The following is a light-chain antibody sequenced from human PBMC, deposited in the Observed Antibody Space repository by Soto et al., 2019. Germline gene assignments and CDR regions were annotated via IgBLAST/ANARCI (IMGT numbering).Light chain of an antibody. V-gene: IGKV3-15*01. CDR2: RAS. Sequence: EIVMTQSPATLAGSPGETVTLSCRASQSLSGNLAWYQQKPGQAPRLLIFRASTRATGVPARFSGRGSGTEFTVIISVLRSEDFAVYDCQQYSKWPPWTFGPGTKVEIK. CDR3: QQYSKWPPWT. J-gene: IGKJ1*01. CDR1: QSLSGN.